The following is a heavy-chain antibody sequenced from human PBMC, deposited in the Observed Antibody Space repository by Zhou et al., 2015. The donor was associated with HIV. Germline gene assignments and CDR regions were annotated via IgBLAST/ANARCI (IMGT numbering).Heavy chain of an antibody. CDR1: GGSFSNFG. CDR3: VRSEGSVFYAFDF. D-gene: IGHD5/OR15-5a*01. V-gene: IGHV1-69*01. Sequence: QVQLVQSGAGVKKPGSSVKVSCKPSGGSFSNFGFNWVRQAPGQGLEWMGGIIPNLHITKHAQKFQDRVTFTADDSTSTVYMELNSLDSDDTALYYCVRSEGSVFYAFDFWGPGTSVA. CDR2: IIPNLHIT. J-gene: IGHJ3*01.